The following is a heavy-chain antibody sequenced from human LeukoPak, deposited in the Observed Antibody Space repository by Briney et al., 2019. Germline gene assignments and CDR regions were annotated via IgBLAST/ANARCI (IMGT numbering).Heavy chain of an antibody. CDR2: SYSDSNT. Sequence: PGGSPRLSCAASGFTVSNNYMSWVRQAPGKGLEWVSISYSDSNTNYADSVKGRFTISRDASQNTLSLQMNGLRAEDTAVYYCVRKNRDFNAAFDIWGQGTVVTVSS. CDR1: GFTVSNNY. CDR3: VRKNRDFNAAFDI. V-gene: IGHV3-53*01. D-gene: IGHD1-14*01. J-gene: IGHJ3*02.